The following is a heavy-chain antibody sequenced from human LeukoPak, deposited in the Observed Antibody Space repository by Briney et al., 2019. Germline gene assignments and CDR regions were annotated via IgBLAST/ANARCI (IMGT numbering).Heavy chain of an antibody. CDR1: GYTFTNHW. CDR3: ARQGRQRLLVVGETYFDY. V-gene: IGHV5-51*01. J-gene: IGHJ4*02. CDR2: IYPSDSDT. Sequence: GESLKISCKGSGYTFTNHWIGWVRQMAGKGLEWMGIIYPSDSDTRYSPSFQGQVTISADKSISTAYLQWSSLKASDTAMYYCARQGRQRLLVVGETYFDYWGQGTLVTVSS. D-gene: IGHD2-2*01.